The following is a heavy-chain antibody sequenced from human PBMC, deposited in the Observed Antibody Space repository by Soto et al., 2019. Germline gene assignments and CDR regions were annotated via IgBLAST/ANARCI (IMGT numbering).Heavy chain of an antibody. Sequence: GGSLRLSCAASGFTFSEYYMDWVRQVPGKGLEWVGRTRNKANSYATEYAPSVKGRFTISRHDLEDSMYMQMNSLKTEGTAVYYCASDTGGSYDYWGQGALVTVSS. J-gene: IGHJ4*02. V-gene: IGHV3-72*01. D-gene: IGHD1-26*01. CDR3: ASDTGGSYDY. CDR1: GFTFSEYY. CDR2: TRNKANSYAT.